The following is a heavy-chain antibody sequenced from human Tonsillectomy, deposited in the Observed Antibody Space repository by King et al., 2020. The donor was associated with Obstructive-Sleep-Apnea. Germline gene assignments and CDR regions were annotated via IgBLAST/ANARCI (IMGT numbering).Heavy chain of an antibody. CDR2: ITSRGRTK. CDR3: AKEDEYLFN. V-gene: IGHV3-11*01. Sequence: VQLVESGGGLVKPGQSLRLSCAASGFTFSDYDMTWIRQAPGKGLERVSYITSRGRTKYYADSVKGRFTISRDNAKNSLYLQMNSLRAEDTAVYYCAKEDEYLFNWGQGTLVTVSS. CDR1: GFTFSDYD. D-gene: IGHD6-6*01. J-gene: IGHJ4*02.